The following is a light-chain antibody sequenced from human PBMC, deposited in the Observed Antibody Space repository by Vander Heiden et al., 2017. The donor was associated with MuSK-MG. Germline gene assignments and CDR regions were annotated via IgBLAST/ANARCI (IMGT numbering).Light chain of an antibody. CDR3: SSYTSSSTLV. J-gene: IGLJ2*01. Sequence: QSALTQPASVSGSPGQSITISCTGTSSDVGGYNYVSWYQQPPGKAPILMIYDVSNRPAVVSTRFSGSKAGNTASLTISGLQAEDEADYYCSSYTSSSTLVFGGGTKLTVL. CDR2: DVS. V-gene: IGLV2-14*01. CDR1: SSDVGGYNY.